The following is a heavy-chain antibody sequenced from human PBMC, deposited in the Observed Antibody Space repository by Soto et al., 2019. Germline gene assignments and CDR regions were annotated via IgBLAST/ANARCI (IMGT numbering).Heavy chain of an antibody. CDR1: GFTFNHYA. J-gene: IGHJ4*02. D-gene: IGHD1-26*01. V-gene: IGHV3-23*01. CDR2: IRNSGGFT. Sequence: VQLLESGGGLVQPGGSLRLSCAASGFTFNHYAMNWVRQAPGKGLERVSAIRNSGGFTYYADSVKGRITISRDKSKNTRYLHMNSLRAEDAAIDYCAKAYFESKGPYFFDFWGQGTLVTVSS. CDR3: AKAYFESKGPYFFDF.